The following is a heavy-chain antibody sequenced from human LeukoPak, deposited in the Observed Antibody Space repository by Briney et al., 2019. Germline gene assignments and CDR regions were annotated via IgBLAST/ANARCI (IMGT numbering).Heavy chain of an antibody. D-gene: IGHD5-12*01. Sequence: GGSLRLSCAASGFTFRTYVTSWVRQAPGKGLEWVSGVRGSGTDTYYADSVKARFTISRDNSKNTLYLQMSSLRAEDTAIYYCAKTSRANSAYDSPFDYWGQGTLVTVSS. J-gene: IGHJ4*02. CDR2: VRGSGTDT. CDR3: AKTSRANSAYDSPFDY. CDR1: GFTFRTYV. V-gene: IGHV3-23*01.